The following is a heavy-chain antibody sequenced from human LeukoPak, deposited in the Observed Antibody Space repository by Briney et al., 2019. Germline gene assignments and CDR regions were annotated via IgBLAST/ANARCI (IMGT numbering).Heavy chain of an antibody. V-gene: IGHV4-39*07. J-gene: IGHJ5*02. Sequence: SETLSLTCTVSGGSISTSNYYWGWIRQPPGKGLEWIGNIFYSGSTYYNPSLKSRVTISVDTSKKQFSLKLSSVTAADTAVYYCARVGITGTTVDWFDPWGQGTLVTVSS. CDR1: GGSISTSNYY. CDR2: IFYSGST. D-gene: IGHD1-7*01. CDR3: ARVGITGTTVDWFDP.